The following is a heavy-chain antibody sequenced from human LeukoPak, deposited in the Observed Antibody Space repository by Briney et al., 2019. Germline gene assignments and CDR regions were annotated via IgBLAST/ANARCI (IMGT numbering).Heavy chain of an antibody. D-gene: IGHD3-22*01. CDR2: INPNSDGT. J-gene: IGHJ4*02. Sequence: GASVKVSCKASGYTFTGYYMHWVRQAPGQGLEWMGWINPNSDGTNYAQKFQGRVTVTRDTSISTAYMELSRLRSDDTAVYYCARDERRRYYDSSGYSHLDDYWGQGTLVTVSS. CDR3: ARDERRRYYDSSGYSHLDDY. V-gene: IGHV1-2*02. CDR1: GYTFTGYY.